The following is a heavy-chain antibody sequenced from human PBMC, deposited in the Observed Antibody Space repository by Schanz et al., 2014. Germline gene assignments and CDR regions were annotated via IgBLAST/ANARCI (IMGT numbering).Heavy chain of an antibody. CDR3: AREEGTTAELGY. Sequence: QVQLVQSGPEVKKPGASVRVSCQASGYTFVVYYIHWLRQAPGQGLEWMGWINPDSGDTNYVQKFQGRVTMTRDTSISTAYMVLSRLRSDDTAVYYCAREEGTTAELGYWGQGTLVTVSS. D-gene: IGHD4-17*01. CDR1: GYTFVVYY. V-gene: IGHV1-2*02. J-gene: IGHJ4*02. CDR2: INPDSGDT.